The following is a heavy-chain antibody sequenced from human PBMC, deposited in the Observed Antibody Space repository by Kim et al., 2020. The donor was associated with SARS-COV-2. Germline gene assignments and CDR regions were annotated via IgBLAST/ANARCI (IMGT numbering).Heavy chain of an antibody. D-gene: IGHD3-22*01. CDR2: ISYDGSNK. CDR1: GFTLSSYA. Sequence: GGSLRLSCVASGFTLSSYALHWVRQAPGKGLEWVAVISYDGSNKYYADSVKGRFTISRDNSKNTLDLQMNSLRPDDTAVYYCARDWRSENHDSSGLDRWGQGTLVTVSS. CDR3: ARDWRSENHDSSGLDR. J-gene: IGHJ5*02. V-gene: IGHV3-30*04.